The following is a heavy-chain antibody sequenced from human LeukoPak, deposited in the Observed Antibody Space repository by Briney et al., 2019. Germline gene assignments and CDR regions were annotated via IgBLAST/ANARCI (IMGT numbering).Heavy chain of an antibody. Sequence: GESLKISCKGSGYSFTSYWIGWVRQMPGKGLEWMGIIYPGDSDTRYSPSFQGQVTISADKSISTAYLQWSSLKASDTAMYYCARGSMVRGVIIFYFDYWGQGTLVTVSS. CDR3: ARGSMVRGVIIFYFDY. CDR1: GYSFTSYW. V-gene: IGHV5-51*01. J-gene: IGHJ4*02. D-gene: IGHD3-10*01. CDR2: IYPGDSDT.